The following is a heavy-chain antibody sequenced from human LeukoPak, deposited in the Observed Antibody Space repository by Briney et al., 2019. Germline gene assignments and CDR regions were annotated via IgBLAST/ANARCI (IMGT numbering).Heavy chain of an antibody. CDR1: GGSISTYY. Sequence: SETLSLTCTVSGGSISTYYWSWIRQPPGKGLEWIGYIYYSGNTYYNPSLKNRVTISVDTSKNQFSLKLSSVTAADTAVYYCARSLSTTGLRWGQGTLVTVSS. J-gene: IGHJ4*02. D-gene: IGHD1-1*01. V-gene: IGHV4-59*08. CDR3: ARSLSTTGLR. CDR2: IYYSGNT.